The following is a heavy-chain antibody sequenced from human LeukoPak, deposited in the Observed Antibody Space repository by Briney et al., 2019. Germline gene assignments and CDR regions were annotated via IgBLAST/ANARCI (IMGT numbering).Heavy chain of an antibody. Sequence: GESLKISCKGSGYSFTSYWIGWVRQMPGKGLEWIGIIYPGVSDTRYSPSFQGQVTNSADKSISTAYLQWSSLKASDTAMYYCARLDYYDSSGYYYSVYWGQGTLVTVSS. V-gene: IGHV5-51*01. CDR1: GYSFTSYW. J-gene: IGHJ4*02. D-gene: IGHD3-22*01. CDR2: IYPGVSDT. CDR3: ARLDYYDSSGYYYSVY.